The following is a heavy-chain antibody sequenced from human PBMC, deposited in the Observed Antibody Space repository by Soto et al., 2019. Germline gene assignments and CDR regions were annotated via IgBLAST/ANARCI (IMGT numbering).Heavy chain of an antibody. CDR2: IKQDGSEK. CDR1: GFTFSNYW. V-gene: IGHV3-7*01. CDR3: ARVEGGYYGSGSYGLDY. Sequence: EVPLVESGGGLVQPGGSLSLSCAASGFTFSNYWMTWVRQAPGKGLEWVANIKQDGSEKYYVDSVKGRSTIARDNAKNSVYLHMDSMGVEDTAVYYCARVEGGYYGSGSYGLDYWGQGSLVTVSS. J-gene: IGHJ4*02. D-gene: IGHD3-10*01.